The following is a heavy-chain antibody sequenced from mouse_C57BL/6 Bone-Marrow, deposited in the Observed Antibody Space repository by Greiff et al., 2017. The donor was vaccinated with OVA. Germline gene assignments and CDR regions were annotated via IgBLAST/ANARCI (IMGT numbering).Heavy chain of an antibody. J-gene: IGHJ3*01. CDR3: ARPDYSNPWFAY. CDR1: GYTFTDYY. D-gene: IGHD2-5*01. V-gene: IGHV1-76*01. Sequence: VQVVESGAELVRPGASVKLSCKASGYTFTDYYINWVKQRPGQGLEWIARIYPGSGNTYYNEKFKGKATLTAEKSSSTAYMQLSSLTSEDSAVYFCARPDYSNPWFAYWGQGTLVTVSA. CDR2: IYPGSGNT.